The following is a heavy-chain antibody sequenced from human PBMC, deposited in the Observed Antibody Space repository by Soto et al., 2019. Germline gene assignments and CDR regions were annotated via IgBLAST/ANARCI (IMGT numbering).Heavy chain of an antibody. V-gene: IGHV3-48*01. Sequence: EVPLVESGGGLVQPGGSLRLSCAASGFTFSSYSMNWVRQAPGKGLEWVSYISSSSSTIYYADSVKGRFTISRDNAKNSLYLQMNSLRAEDTAVYYCARDRPLSDYWGQGTLVTVSS. CDR3: ARDRPLSDY. D-gene: IGHD3-16*02. CDR2: ISSSSSTI. J-gene: IGHJ4*02. CDR1: GFTFSSYS.